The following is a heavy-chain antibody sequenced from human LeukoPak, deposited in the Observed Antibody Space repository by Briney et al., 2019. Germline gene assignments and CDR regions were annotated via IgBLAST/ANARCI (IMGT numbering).Heavy chain of an antibody. CDR1: GGSICSYY. Sequence: SETLSLTCTVSGGSICSYYWSWIRQPPGKGLEWIGYIYYSGSTNYNPSLKSRVTISVDTSKNQFSLKLSSVTAADTAVYYCAREGSGSRFDYWGQGTLVTVSS. D-gene: IGHD1-26*01. V-gene: IGHV4-59*01. J-gene: IGHJ4*02. CDR2: IYYSGST. CDR3: AREGSGSRFDY.